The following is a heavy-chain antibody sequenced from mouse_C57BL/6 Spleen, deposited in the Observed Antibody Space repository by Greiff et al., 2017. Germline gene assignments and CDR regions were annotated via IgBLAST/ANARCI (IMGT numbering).Heavy chain of an antibody. J-gene: IGHJ4*01. D-gene: IGHD1-1*01. CDR1: GYTFTSYT. CDR3: ARVPTVGYYYAMDY. CDR2: INPSSGYT. V-gene: IGHV1-4*01. Sequence: VQLQESGAELARPGASVKMSCKASGYTFTSYTMHWVKQRPGQGLEWIGYINPSSGYTKYNQKFKDKATLTADKSSSTAYMQLSSLTSEDSAVYYCARVPTVGYYYAMDYWGQGTSVTVSS.